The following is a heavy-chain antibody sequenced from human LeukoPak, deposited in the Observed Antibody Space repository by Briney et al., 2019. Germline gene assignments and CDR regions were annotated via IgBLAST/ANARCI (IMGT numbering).Heavy chain of an antibody. D-gene: IGHD2-2*01. CDR1: GFTFSSYA. V-gene: IGHV3-23*01. Sequence: QSGGSLRLSCAASGFTFSSYAMSWVRQAPGKGLEWVSAISGSGGSTYYADSVKGRFTISRDNSKNTLYLQMNSLRAEDTAVYYCAKLGDIVVVPAAIPLVYFDYWGQGTLVTVSS. CDR3: AKLGDIVVVPAAIPLVYFDY. CDR2: ISGSGGST. J-gene: IGHJ4*02.